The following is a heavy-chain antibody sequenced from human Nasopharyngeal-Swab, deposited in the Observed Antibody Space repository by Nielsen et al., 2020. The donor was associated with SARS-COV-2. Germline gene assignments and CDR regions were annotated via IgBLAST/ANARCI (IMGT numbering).Heavy chain of an antibody. J-gene: IGHJ5*02. V-gene: IGHV1-24*01. CDR3: ATAPGIAVAGNWFDP. CDR2: FDPEDGET. D-gene: IGHD6-19*01. CDR1: GYTLTELS. Sequence: ASVKVSCKVSGYTLTELSMHWVRQAPGKGLEWMGGFDPEDGETIYAQKFQGRVTMTEDTSTDTAYMELSSLRSGDTAVYYCATAPGIAVAGNWFDPWGQGTLVTVSS.